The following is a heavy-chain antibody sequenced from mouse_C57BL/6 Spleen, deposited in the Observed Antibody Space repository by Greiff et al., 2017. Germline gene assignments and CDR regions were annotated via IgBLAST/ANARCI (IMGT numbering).Heavy chain of an antibody. V-gene: IGHV5-17*01. CDR1: GFTFSDYG. CDR2: ISSGSSTI. J-gene: IGHJ2*01. CDR3: ARIYRNYFDY. D-gene: IGHD2-1*01. Sequence: EVHLVESGGGLVKPGGSLKLSCAASGFTFSDYGMHWVRQAPEQGLEWVAYISSGSSTIYYADTVKGRFTISRDNAKNTLFLQMTSLRSEDTAMYYCARIYRNYFDYWGQGTTLTVSS.